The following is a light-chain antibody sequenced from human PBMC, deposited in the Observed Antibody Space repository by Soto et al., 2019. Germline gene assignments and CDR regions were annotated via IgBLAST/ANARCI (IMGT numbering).Light chain of an antibody. V-gene: IGKV4-1*01. CDR1: QSVLYSSNNKNY. J-gene: IGKJ2*01. CDR2: WAS. CDR3: KQHYSTPPNT. Sequence: DIVMTQSPDSLAVSLGERATINCKSSQSVLYSSNNKNYLAWYQQKPGQPPKLLIYWASTRESGVPDRFSGSGSGTDFTLTISSLQAEDVAVYYCKQHYSTPPNTFGQGTKVEIK.